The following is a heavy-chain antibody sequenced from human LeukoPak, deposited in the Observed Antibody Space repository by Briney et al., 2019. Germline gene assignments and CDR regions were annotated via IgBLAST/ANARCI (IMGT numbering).Heavy chain of an antibody. CDR2: ISSSSSTI. CDR1: GFNFSAYT. V-gene: IGHV3-48*01. J-gene: IGHJ6*03. Sequence: GGSLRLSCATSGFNFSAYTMNWVRQAPGKGLEWVSYISSSSSTIYYADSVKGRFTISRDNAKNSLYLQMNSLRAEDTAVYYCARVGSYYYYMDVWGKGTTVTVSS. CDR3: ARVGSYYYYMDV.